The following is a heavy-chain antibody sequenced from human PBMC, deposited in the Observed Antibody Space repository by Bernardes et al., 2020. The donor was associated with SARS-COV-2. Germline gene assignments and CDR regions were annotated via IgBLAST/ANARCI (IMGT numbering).Heavy chain of an antibody. D-gene: IGHD3-9*01. CDR3: ARELVIDHDDWFDP. Sequence: TLSLTCTVSGGSISSSSYYWGWIRQPPGKGLEWIGSIYYSGSTYYNPSLKSRVTISVDTSKNQFSLKLSSVTAADTAVYYCARELVIDHDDWFDPWGQGTLVTVSS. V-gene: IGHV4-39*07. CDR2: IYYSGST. J-gene: IGHJ5*02. CDR1: GGSISSSSYY.